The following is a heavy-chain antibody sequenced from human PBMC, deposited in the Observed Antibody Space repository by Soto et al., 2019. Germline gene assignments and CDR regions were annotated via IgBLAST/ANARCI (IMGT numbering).Heavy chain of an antibody. CDR3: ARGITGTTFDY. CDR1: GFSASNNY. J-gene: IGHJ4*02. CDR2: IYSGGST. D-gene: IGHD1-20*01. Sequence: PGGSLRLSCAASGFSASNNYMSWVRQPPGKGLEWVAVIYSGGSTFYADSVRGRFTISRDNSKNTLYLQMNSLRAEDTAVYYCARGITGTTFDYWGQGTLVTVSS. V-gene: IGHV3-53*01.